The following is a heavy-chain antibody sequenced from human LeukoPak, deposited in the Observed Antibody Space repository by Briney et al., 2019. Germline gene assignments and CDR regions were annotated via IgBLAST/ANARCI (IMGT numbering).Heavy chain of an antibody. Sequence: GGSLRLSCVASGFTFNNFAMNWVRQGPGEGLEWVSAISGTGSSTYYADSVKGRFTISRDSAKSSLYLQMNSLRVEDTAIYYCTRGYYGDYQIDFWGQGTLVTVSS. CDR2: ISGTGSST. D-gene: IGHD4-17*01. CDR3: TRGYYGDYQIDF. CDR1: GFTFNNFA. J-gene: IGHJ4*02. V-gene: IGHV3-23*01.